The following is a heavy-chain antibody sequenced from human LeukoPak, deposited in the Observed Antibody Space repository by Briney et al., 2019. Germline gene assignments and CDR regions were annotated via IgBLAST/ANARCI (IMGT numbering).Heavy chain of an antibody. D-gene: IGHD1-26*01. CDR3: ARKLRLGGNWFDP. J-gene: IGHJ5*02. CDR1: GGTFSRYA. V-gene: IGHV1-69*01. Sequence: SSVKVSCKASGGTFSRYAISWVRQAPGQGLEWTGGILPIIGTTNYAQKFQGRVTFTADESTSTAYMELSSLRSEDTALYYCARKLRLGGNWFDPWGQGTLVTVSS. CDR2: ILPIIGTT.